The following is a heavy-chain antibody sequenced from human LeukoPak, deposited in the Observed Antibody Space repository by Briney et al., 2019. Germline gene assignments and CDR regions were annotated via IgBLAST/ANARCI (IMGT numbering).Heavy chain of an antibody. CDR2: IYYSGST. V-gene: IGHV4-59*01. J-gene: IGHJ4*02. D-gene: IGHD6-13*01. Sequence: SETLSLTCTVSGGSISSYYWSWIRQPPGKGLEWIGYIYYSGSTNYNPSLKSRVTISVDTSKNQFSLKLSSVTAAHTAVYYCARVIPGLAAAALCYFDYWGQGTLVTVSS. CDR3: ARVIPGLAAAALCYFDY. CDR1: GGSISSYY.